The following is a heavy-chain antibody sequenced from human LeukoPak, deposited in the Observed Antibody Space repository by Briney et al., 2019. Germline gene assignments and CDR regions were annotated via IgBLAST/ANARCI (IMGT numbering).Heavy chain of an antibody. CDR2: ISSSSSTI. J-gene: IGHJ5*02. CDR3: ARDNSVRDEAWWFNP. CDR1: GFTFSSYS. D-gene: IGHD5-24*01. V-gene: IGHV3-48*01. Sequence: GGSLRLSCAASGFTFSSYSMNWVRQAPGKGLEWVSYISSSSSTIYYADSVKGRFTISRDNAKNSLYLQMNSLRAEDTAVYYCARDNSVRDEAWWFNPWGQGTLVTVSS.